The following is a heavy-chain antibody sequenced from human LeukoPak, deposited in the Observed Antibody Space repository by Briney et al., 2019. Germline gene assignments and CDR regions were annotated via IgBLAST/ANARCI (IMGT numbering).Heavy chain of an antibody. V-gene: IGHV4-59*01. Sequence: PSETLSLTCTVSGGSIGSYYWNWLRQPPGKALEWIGHTHYSRNTKYNPSLKSRVTMSVDTPKNQLSLRLSYVTAADTAGYYCARDEDAYSGIWLDPWGQGILVTVSS. D-gene: IGHD1-14*01. CDR3: ARDEDAYSGIWLDP. CDR2: THYSRNT. CDR1: GGSIGSYY. J-gene: IGHJ5*02.